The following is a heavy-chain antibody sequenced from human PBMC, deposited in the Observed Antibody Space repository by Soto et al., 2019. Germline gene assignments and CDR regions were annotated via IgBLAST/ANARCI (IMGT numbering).Heavy chain of an antibody. CDR2: INAGNGNT. CDR3: ARGVRGGSWYLVARGMDYYYDGMDV. D-gene: IGHD6-13*01. Sequence: QVQLVQSGAEVKKPGASVKVSCKASGYTFTSYAMHWVRQAPGQRLEWMGWINAGNGNTKYSQKFQGRVTINRDKAASTAYMELSSRSSEDTAVYYCARGVRGGSWYLVARGMDYYYDGMDVSGQGTTVTVS. J-gene: IGHJ6*02. V-gene: IGHV1-3*01. CDR1: GYTFTSYA.